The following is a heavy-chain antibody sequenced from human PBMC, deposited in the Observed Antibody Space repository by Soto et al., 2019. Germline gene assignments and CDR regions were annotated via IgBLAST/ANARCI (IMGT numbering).Heavy chain of an antibody. V-gene: IGHV3-30*18. Sequence: LRLSCAASGFTFRSYGMHWVRQAPAKGLEWVAVISYDGSNKYYEDSVKGRFTISRNNSKNTLYLQMNSLRAEDTGVYYCAKGGVGSTSXAFDIWGQGTMVTVSS. CDR2: ISYDGSNK. J-gene: IGHJ3*02. D-gene: IGHD1-26*01. CDR3: AKGGVGSTSXAFDI. CDR1: GFTFRSYG.